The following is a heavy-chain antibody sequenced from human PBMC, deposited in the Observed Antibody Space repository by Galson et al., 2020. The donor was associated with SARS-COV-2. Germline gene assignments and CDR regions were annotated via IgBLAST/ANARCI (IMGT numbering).Heavy chain of an antibody. Sequence: GGSLRLSCAASGFTVSSNYMTWVRQAPGKGLEWFTVSYRGGYTYSADSVKGRFTISRDNSKNTLYLQMNSLRAEDTAVYYCARVSHYDILTGLDGFDIWGQGTKVTVSS. V-gene: IGHV3-53*01. CDR1: GFTVSSNY. J-gene: IGHJ3*02. CDR2: SYRGGYT. CDR3: ARVSHYDILTGLDGFDI. D-gene: IGHD3-9*01.